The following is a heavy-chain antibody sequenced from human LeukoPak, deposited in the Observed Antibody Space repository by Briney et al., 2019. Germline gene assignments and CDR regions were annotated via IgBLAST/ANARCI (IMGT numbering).Heavy chain of an antibody. CDR1: GFTFSSYG. Sequence: GRSLRLSCAASGFTFSSYGMHWVRQAPGKGLEWVAVIWYDGGNKYYADSVKGRFTTSRDNSKNTLYLQVNSLRAEDTAVYYCARGQPTYYYDSNGYPNYWGQGTLVTVSS. D-gene: IGHD3-22*01. V-gene: IGHV3-33*01. J-gene: IGHJ4*02. CDR3: ARGQPTYYYDSNGYPNY. CDR2: IWYDGGNK.